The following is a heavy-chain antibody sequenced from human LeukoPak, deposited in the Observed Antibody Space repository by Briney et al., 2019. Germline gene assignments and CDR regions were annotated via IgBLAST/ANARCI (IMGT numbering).Heavy chain of an antibody. J-gene: IGHJ4*02. CDR1: GFSLSTSGMC. CDR3: ARSQTRAGYNYLFDY. D-gene: IGHD5-24*01. CDR2: IDWDDDK. Sequence: ESGPTLVNPTQTLTLTCTFSGFSLSTSGMCVSWIRQPPGKALEWLALIDWDDDKYYSTSLKTRLTISKDTSKNQVVLTMTNMDPVDTATYYCARSQTRAGYNYLFDYWGQGTLVTVSS. V-gene: IGHV2-70*01.